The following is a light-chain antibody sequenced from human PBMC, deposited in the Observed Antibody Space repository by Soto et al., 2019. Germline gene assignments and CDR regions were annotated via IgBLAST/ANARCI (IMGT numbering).Light chain of an antibody. CDR1: NGDVGSYDL. CDR3: CSYSGGNTLI. V-gene: IGLV2-23*02. J-gene: IGLJ2*01. Sequence: QSALTQPASVSGSPGQSITIACTGTNGDVGSYDLVSWYQQYPGKAPKLIIYEVNKRPSGVSNRFSGAKSGNTASLTISGLPTEDEADYDCCSYSGGNTLIFGGGTKLTVL. CDR2: EVN.